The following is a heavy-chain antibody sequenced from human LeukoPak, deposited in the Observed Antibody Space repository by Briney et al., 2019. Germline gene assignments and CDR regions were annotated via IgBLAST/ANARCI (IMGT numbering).Heavy chain of an antibody. V-gene: IGHV5-51*01. CDR2: IYPGDSDT. CDR1: GYSFTSYW. J-gene: IGHJ6*03. Sequence: GESLKIFFKGSGYSFTSYWIGWVRQMPGKGLEWMGVIYPGDSDTRYSPSFQGQVTISADKSISTAYLQWSSLKASDTAMYYCARHLEGGYGSGSYYNSYYYMDVWGKGTTVTVSS. D-gene: IGHD3-10*01. CDR3: ARHLEGGYGSGSYYNSYYYMDV.